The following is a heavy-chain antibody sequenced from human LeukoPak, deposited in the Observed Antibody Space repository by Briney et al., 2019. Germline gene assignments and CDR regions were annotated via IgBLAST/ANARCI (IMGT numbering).Heavy chain of an antibody. CDR2: IYYNGSA. CDR1: GGSISRTNW. D-gene: IGHD2-15*01. Sequence: SETLSLTCAVSGGSISRTNWWSWVRQPPGKGLEWIGEIYYNGSANYNPSLKSRVTISVDKSKNQFSLNLNSVTAADTAVYYCARVRDIVSHKPYYWGQGTLVTVSS. V-gene: IGHV4-4*02. CDR3: ARVRDIVSHKPYY. J-gene: IGHJ4*02.